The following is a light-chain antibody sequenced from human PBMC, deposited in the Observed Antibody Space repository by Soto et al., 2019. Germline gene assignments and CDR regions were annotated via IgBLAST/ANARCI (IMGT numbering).Light chain of an antibody. CDR3: QQYNSYSPM. CDR2: DAS. V-gene: IGKV1-5*01. Sequence: DIEISQSPSSLCASLGDRVTITCRASQTISSSLAWYQQKPGKAPNLLIYDASNLQSGVPSRFSGSGSGTQFTLTISSLQPDDFATYYCQQYNSYSPMFGQGTKVDIK. CDR1: QTISSS. J-gene: IGKJ1*01.